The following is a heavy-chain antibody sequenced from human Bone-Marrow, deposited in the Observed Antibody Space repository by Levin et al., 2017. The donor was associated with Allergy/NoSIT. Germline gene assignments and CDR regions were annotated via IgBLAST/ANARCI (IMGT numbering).Heavy chain of an antibody. V-gene: IGHV4-4*02. CDR2: IYHSGST. Sequence: GSLRLSCAVSGGSISTGSWWTWVRQPPGKRLEWIGEIYHSGSTNYNPSLKSRVSMSLDMSKSQFSLTLTSVTAADTALYYCARKYSGFVGWGQGILVTVSS. D-gene: IGHD5-12*01. CDR1: GGSISTGSW. J-gene: IGHJ4*02. CDR3: ARKYSGFVG.